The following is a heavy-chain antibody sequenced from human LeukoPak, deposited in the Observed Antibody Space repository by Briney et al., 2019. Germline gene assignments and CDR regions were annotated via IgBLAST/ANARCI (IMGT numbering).Heavy chain of an antibody. CDR1: GFTFSSYA. J-gene: IGHJ4*02. CDR2: IYSGGST. Sequence: GGSLRLSCAASGFTFSSYAMSWVRQAPGKGLEWVSVIYSGGSTYYADSVKGRFTISRDNSKNTLYLQTNSLRAEDTAVYYCAREGGLERRPHFDYWGQGTLVTVSS. V-gene: IGHV3-66*01. D-gene: IGHD1-1*01. CDR3: AREGGLERRPHFDY.